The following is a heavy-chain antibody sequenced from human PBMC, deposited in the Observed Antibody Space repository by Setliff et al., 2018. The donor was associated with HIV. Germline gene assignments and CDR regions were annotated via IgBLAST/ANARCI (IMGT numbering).Heavy chain of an antibody. CDR2: VNPADSNV. V-gene: IGHV5-51*01. D-gene: IGHD3-22*01. CDR3: ARHNCYDL. J-gene: IGHJ4*02. Sequence: GESLKISCEASGYTFTNYAIAWVRQMPGKGLEWMGVVNPADSNVVHSPSFQGQVTISADKSTNTAYLQWSSLKTSDTAIYYCARHNCYDLWGQGVLVTVSS. CDR1: GYTFTNYA.